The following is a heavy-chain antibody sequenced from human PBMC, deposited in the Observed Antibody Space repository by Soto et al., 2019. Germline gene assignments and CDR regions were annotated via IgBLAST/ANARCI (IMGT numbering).Heavy chain of an antibody. CDR1: GGSISSGDYY. J-gene: IGHJ4*02. CDR2: IYYSGST. Sequence: SETLSLTCTVSGGSISSGDYYWSWIRQPPGKGLEWIGYIYYSGSTYYNPSLKSRVTISVDTSKNQFSLKLSSVTAADTAVYYCARAERGYSYGYYFDYWGQGTLVTVSS. V-gene: IGHV4-30-4*01. D-gene: IGHD5-18*01. CDR3: ARAERGYSYGYYFDY.